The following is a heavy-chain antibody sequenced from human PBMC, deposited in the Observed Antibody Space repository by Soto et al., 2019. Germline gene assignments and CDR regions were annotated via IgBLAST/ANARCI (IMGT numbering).Heavy chain of an antibody. CDR1: VFTFRNHE. Sequence: LXLSCVASVFTFRNHEMNWVRQPPGKGLEYVANINGPATSTSYAGAVRGRFTISRDNSKDTLYLELNSLRVEDTAVYYCVKDPNWEWGYWGQGTLVTVSS. CDR2: INGPATST. V-gene: IGHV3-23*01. J-gene: IGHJ4*02. CDR3: VKDPNWEWGY. D-gene: IGHD1-1*01.